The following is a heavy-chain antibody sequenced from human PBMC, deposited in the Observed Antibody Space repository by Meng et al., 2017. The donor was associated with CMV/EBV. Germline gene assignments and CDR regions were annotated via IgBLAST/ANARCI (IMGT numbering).Heavy chain of an antibody. D-gene: IGHD3-3*01. CDR1: GGSISSYY. CDR2: IYYSGST. Sequence: GSLSLTCTVSGGSISSYYWSWIRQPPGKGLEWIGYIYYSGSTNYNPSLKSRVTISVDTSKNQFSLKLSSVTAADTAVYYCARANEHYDFWSGYYRAFDIWGQGTMVTVSS. CDR3: ARANEHYDFWSGYYRAFDI. V-gene: IGHV4-59*01. J-gene: IGHJ3*02.